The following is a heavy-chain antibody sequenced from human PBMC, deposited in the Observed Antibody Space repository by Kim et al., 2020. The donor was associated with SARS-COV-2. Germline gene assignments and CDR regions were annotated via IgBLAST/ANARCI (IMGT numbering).Heavy chain of an antibody. Sequence: GESLKISCKGSGYSFTSYWISWVRQMPGKGLEWMGRIDPSDSYTNYSPSFQGHVTISADKSISTAYLQWSSLKASDTAMYYCAILGYCSSTSCLGALDYWGQGTLVTVSS. CDR1: GYSFTSYW. J-gene: IGHJ4*02. V-gene: IGHV5-10-1*01. CDR2: IDPSDSYT. CDR3: AILGYCSSTSCLGALDY. D-gene: IGHD2-2*01.